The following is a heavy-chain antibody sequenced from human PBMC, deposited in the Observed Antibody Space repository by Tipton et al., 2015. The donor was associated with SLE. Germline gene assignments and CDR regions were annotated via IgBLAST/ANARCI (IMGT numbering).Heavy chain of an antibody. Sequence: GLVKPSETLSLTCALYGGSFSTYYWSWIRQSPGKNLEWIGEINHSGSTNYNPSLKNRVTMSIDTSKNEVYLKLSSVTAADTAMYYCARELWFGDRGDYWGQGTLVTVSS. J-gene: IGHJ4*02. D-gene: IGHD3-10*01. CDR1: GGSFSTYY. CDR2: INHSGST. CDR3: ARELWFGDRGDY. V-gene: IGHV4-34*10.